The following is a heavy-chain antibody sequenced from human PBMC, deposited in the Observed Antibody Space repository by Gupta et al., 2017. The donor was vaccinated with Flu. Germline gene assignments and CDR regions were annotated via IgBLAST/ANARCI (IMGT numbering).Heavy chain of an antibody. Sequence: QVQLVESGGGVVQPGTSLRLSCAASGFTFISYGMHWVRQAPGKGLEWVAVISYDGSNKNYAAAVKGRFTISRDNSKNTLYLQMNSLRAEDTAVYYCARDRGTYTRYLDSWGQGTLVTVSS. J-gene: IGHJ4*02. D-gene: IGHD1-1*01. CDR3: ARDRGTYTRYLDS. V-gene: IGHV3-33*01. CDR2: ISYDGSNK. CDR1: GFTFISYG.